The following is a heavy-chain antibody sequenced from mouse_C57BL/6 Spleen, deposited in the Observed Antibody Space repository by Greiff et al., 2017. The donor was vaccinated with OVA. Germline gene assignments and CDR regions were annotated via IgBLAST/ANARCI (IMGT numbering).Heavy chain of an antibody. D-gene: IGHD6-5*01. J-gene: IGHJ4*01. V-gene: IGHV1-15*01. Sequence: VQLQQSGAELVRPGASVTLSCKASGYTFTDYEMHWVKQTPVHGLEWIGAIDPETGGTAYNQKFKGKAILTADESSSTAYMELRSLTSEDSAVYYCTRRSYFYWGQGTSVTVSS. CDR2: IDPETGGT. CDR1: GYTFTDYE. CDR3: TRRSYFY.